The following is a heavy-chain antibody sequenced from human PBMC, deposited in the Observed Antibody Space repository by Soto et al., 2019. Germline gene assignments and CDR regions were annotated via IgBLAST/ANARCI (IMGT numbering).Heavy chain of an antibody. D-gene: IGHD6-13*01. V-gene: IGHV4-39*01. J-gene: IGHJ4*02. CDR1: GGSISSSSYY. Sequence: SETLSLTCTVSGGSISSSSYYWCWIRQPPGKGLEWIGSIYYSGSTYYNPSLKSRVAISVDTSKNQFSLKLGSVTAADTAVYYCARRSRVSSSWYIDYWGQGTLVTVST. CDR2: IYYSGST. CDR3: ARRSRVSSSWYIDY.